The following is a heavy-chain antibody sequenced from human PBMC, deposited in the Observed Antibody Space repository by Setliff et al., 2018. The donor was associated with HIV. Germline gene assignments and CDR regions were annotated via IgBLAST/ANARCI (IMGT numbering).Heavy chain of an antibody. V-gene: IGHV4-38-2*01. CDR1: GFSINSGYY. J-gene: IGHJ4*02. CDR2: IYQTGTT. Sequence: PSETLSLTCAVSGFSINSGYYWGWIRQPPGKGLEWIGSIYQTGTTYYNPSRKSRVTISVDTSQNQFSLRLSSVTAADTAVYYCARGSGRFCSGGRCSAFDYWGQGTLVTVSS. D-gene: IGHD2-15*01. CDR3: ARGSGRFCSGGRCSAFDY.